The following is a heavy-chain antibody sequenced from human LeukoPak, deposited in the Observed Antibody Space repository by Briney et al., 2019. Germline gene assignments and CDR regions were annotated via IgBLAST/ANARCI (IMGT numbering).Heavy chain of an antibody. V-gene: IGHV3-20*04. J-gene: IGHJ3*02. Sequence: GGSLRLSCAASGFTFDDYGMSWVRQAPGKGLEWVSGINWNGGSTGYADSVKGRFTVSRDNAKNSLYLQMNCLRAEDTALYYCARDYDSSGYSDAFDIWGQGTMVTVSS. D-gene: IGHD3-22*01. CDR2: INWNGGST. CDR1: GFTFDDYG. CDR3: ARDYDSSGYSDAFDI.